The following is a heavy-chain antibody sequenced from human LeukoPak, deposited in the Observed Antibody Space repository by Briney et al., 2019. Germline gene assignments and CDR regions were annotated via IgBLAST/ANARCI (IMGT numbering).Heavy chain of an antibody. CDR2: VYYDGTS. D-gene: IGHD5-24*01. Sequence: SETLSLTCTVSGGSINSHSYYWGWIRQPPGKGLEWIGSVYYDGTSYSNPSLKSRVTVFVDTSRDQFSLDLSFVTAADTALYYCVRHISTNTGYFDSCGQGTLVSVSS. J-gene: IGHJ4*02. CDR3: VRHISTNTGYFDS. CDR1: GGSINSHSYY. V-gene: IGHV4-39*01.